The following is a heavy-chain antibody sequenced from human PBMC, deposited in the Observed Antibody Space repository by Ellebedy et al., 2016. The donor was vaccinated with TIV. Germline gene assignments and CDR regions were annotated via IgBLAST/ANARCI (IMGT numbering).Heavy chain of an antibody. CDR3: ASDGSYGDYRSPTHAFVM. V-gene: IGHV3-7*01. Sequence: GGSLRLSCGSSGFSFRSYWMTWVRQAPGKGLEWVANINQDGSDKYYVDSLRGRFTISRDNAKNSLYLQMNSLRAEDTAVYYCASDGSYGDYRSPTHAFVMWGQGTMVSVSS. J-gene: IGHJ3*02. D-gene: IGHD4-17*01. CDR1: GFSFRSYW. CDR2: INQDGSDK.